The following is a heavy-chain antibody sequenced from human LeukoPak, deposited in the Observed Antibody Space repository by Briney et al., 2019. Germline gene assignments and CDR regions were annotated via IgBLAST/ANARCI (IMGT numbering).Heavy chain of an antibody. D-gene: IGHD1-26*01. CDR2: IYYTGST. V-gene: IGHV4-59*01. J-gene: IGHJ4*02. CDR1: GGSLSGYY. Sequence: SETLSLTCAVYGGSLSGYYWSWIRQPPGKGLEWIGYIYYTGSTNYNSSLESRVTISVDASKNQFSLKLSSVTAADTAVYYCARGLGSGSHSPFDYWGQGTLVTVSS. CDR3: ARGLGSGSHSPFDY.